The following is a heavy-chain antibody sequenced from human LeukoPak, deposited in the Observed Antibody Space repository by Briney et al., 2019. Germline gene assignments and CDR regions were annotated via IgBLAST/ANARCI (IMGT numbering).Heavy chain of an antibody. CDR3: ARLAAAGKPRDY. D-gene: IGHD6-13*01. CDR2: ISSSGSTI. Sequence: PGGSLRLSCADSGFTFSSYEMNWVRQAPGKGLEWVSYISSSGSTIYYADSVKGRFTISRDNAKNSLYLQMNSLRAEDTAVYYCARLAAAGKPRDYWGQGTLVTVSS. V-gene: IGHV3-48*03. CDR1: GFTFSSYE. J-gene: IGHJ4*02.